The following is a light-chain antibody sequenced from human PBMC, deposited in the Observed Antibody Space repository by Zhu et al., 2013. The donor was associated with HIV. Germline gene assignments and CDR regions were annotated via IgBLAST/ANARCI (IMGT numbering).Light chain of an antibody. V-gene: IGKV3-15*01. CDR1: QSVSSN. J-gene: IGKJ1*01. Sequence: EIVLTQSPGTLSLSPGERATLSCTASQSVSSNLAWYQQKPGQAPRLLIYGPSTRATGIPARFSGSGSGTEFTLTISSLQSEDFAVYYCQQYNNWPRTFGQGTKVEIK. CDR2: GPS. CDR3: QQYNNWPRT.